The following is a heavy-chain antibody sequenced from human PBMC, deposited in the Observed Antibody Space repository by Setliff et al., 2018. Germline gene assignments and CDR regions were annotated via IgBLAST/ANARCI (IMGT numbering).Heavy chain of an antibody. CDR2: IIPIFGTT. J-gene: IGHJ6*03. CDR3: ARERGDIVTTTSYYYYLDV. Sequence: SVKVSCKASRGTFSSYGITWVRQAPGQGLEWMGGIIPIFGTTNYAQRFQGRVTITTDESTSTAYMELSSLRSEDTAVYYCARERGDIVTTTSYYYYLDVWGKGTTVTVSS. V-gene: IGHV1-69*05. D-gene: IGHD5-12*01. CDR1: RGTFSSYG.